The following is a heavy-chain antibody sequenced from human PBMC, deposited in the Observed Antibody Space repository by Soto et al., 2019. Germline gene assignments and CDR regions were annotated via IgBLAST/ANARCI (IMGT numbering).Heavy chain of an antibody. D-gene: IGHD3-22*01. CDR3: ASEDYDSSGYYYW. CDR1: GFTFSSYW. Sequence: GGSLRLSCGASGFTFSSYWLSWVRQAPGKGLEWVANIKQDGSEKYYVDSVKGRFTISRDNAKNSLYLQMNSLRAEDTAVYYCASEDYDSSGYYYWWGQGT. CDR2: IKQDGSEK. J-gene: IGHJ4*02. V-gene: IGHV3-7*01.